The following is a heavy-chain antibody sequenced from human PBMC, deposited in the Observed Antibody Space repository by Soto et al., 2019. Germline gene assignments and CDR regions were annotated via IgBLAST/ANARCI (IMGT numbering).Heavy chain of an antibody. D-gene: IGHD1-1*01. CDR1: GFTCAYA. J-gene: IGHJ2*01. CDR2: IHGGGGAT. V-gene: IGHV3-23*01. CDR3: AKFEGHPLEYWYLDF. Sequence: EVQLLESGGGLVQPGGSLRLSCAASGFTCAYAMGWVRQAPGKGLEWVSTIHGGGGATHYADSVKGRFTISRDDSKNTLYAQMNGLRAEDTAVYYCAKFEGHPLEYWYLDFWGRGTLVTVSS.